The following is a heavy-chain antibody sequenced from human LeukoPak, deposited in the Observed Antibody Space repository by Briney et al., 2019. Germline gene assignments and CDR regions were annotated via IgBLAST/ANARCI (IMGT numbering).Heavy chain of an antibody. J-gene: IGHJ3*02. D-gene: IGHD4-23*01. V-gene: IGHV3-49*03. Sequence: GGSLRLSCTASGFTFGDYAMSWFRQAPGKGLEWVGFIRSKGYGGTSEYAASVKGRFTISRDDSKSIASLQLNSLKTEDTAVYYCTRATVAPRPAAFDIWGQGTMVTVSS. CDR2: IRSKGYGGTS. CDR1: GFTFGDYA. CDR3: TRATVAPRPAAFDI.